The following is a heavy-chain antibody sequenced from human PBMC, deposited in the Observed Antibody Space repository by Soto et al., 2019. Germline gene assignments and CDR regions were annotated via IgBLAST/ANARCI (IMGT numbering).Heavy chain of an antibody. CDR1: GYSFTGYY. J-gene: IGHJ6*02. V-gene: IGHV1-2*04. D-gene: IGHD4-4*01. CDR3: ARGRYSHYDSYNYAMDV. Sequence: GASVKVSCKASGYSFTGYYIHWVRQAPGQRLQWVGWINPNTGDTNYAQRFQRWVTMTRDTSISTAYMELSRLRSDDTAVYYCARGRYSHYDSYNYAMDVWGQGTTVTVSS. CDR2: INPNTGDT.